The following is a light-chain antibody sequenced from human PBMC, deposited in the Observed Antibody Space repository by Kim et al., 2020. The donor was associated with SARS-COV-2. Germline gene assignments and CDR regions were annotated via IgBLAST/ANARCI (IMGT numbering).Light chain of an antibody. Sequence: SITISCTGTSSDVGSYNYVSWYQQHPGKAPKLMIYAVSNRPSGVSNRFSGSKSGNTASLTISGLQAEDEAAYYCSSYTRSSTNYVFGTGTKVTVL. J-gene: IGLJ1*01. CDR3: SSYTRSSTNYV. CDR2: AVS. V-gene: IGLV2-14*03. CDR1: SSDVGSYNY.